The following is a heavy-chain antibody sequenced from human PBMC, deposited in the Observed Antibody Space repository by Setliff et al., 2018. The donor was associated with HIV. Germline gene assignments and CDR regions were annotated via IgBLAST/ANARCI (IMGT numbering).Heavy chain of an antibody. CDR2: FMYTDIHYVNYLN. Sequence: KSSETLSLTCAVSGASFVGDNHWSWIRQTPERGLEWIAYFMYTDIHYVNYLNYRDPSLASRLSISVDKSKNQFSLKLTSVTAADTAVYYCARGHCSGTNCYGVDYYGMDVWGQGTTVTVSS. CDR1: GASFVGDNH. V-gene: IGHV4-30-4*01. J-gene: IGHJ6*02. D-gene: IGHD2-2*01. CDR3: ARGHCSGTNCYGVDYYGMDV.